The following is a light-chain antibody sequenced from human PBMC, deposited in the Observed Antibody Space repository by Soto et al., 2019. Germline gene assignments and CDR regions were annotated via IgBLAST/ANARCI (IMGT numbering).Light chain of an antibody. J-gene: IGKJ1*01. CDR2: GAS. CDR1: QSVNSY. V-gene: IGKV3-20*01. Sequence: EIVLTQSPGTLSLSPGERATLSCRASQSVNSYLAWYQQKVGQAPRLRIYGASSSATGIPDRFRGSGSGTDFTLTFSRLDPEDVAVYYCQQYGRSPCTFGQGTNVEIK. CDR3: QQYGRSPCT.